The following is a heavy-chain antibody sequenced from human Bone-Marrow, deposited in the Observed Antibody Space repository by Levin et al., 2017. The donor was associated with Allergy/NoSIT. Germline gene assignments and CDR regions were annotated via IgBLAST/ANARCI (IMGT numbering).Heavy chain of an antibody. Sequence: ETLSLTCAASEFTFSSYWMSWVRQAPGKGLEWVANIKQDGSEKYYVDSVRGRFTISRDNAKNSLYLQMNSLRAEDTALYYCARGRYCSGGSCSAHFDYWGQGTLVTVSS. J-gene: IGHJ4*02. CDR2: IKQDGSEK. CDR1: EFTFSSYW. CDR3: ARGRYCSGGSCSAHFDY. D-gene: IGHD2-15*01. V-gene: IGHV3-7*01.